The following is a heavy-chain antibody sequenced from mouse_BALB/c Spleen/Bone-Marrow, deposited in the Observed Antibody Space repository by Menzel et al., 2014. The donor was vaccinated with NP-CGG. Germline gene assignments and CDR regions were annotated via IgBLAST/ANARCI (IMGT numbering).Heavy chain of an antibody. CDR3: AREKVPYYYAMDY. V-gene: IGHV3-8*02. J-gene: IGHJ4*01. D-gene: IGHD5-1*01. Sequence: EVKVEESGPSLVKPSQTLSLTCSVTGDSITSGYWNWIRKFPGNKLEYMGYISYSGSTYYNQSLKSRISITRDTSKIQYYLQLNSVTTEDTATYYCAREKVPYYYAMDYWGQGTSVTVSS. CDR1: GDSITSGY. CDR2: ISYSGST.